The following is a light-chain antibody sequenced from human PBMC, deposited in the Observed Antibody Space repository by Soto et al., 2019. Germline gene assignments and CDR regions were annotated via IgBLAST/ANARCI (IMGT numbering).Light chain of an antibody. CDR3: QQYVSPPPT. J-gene: IGKJ4*01. V-gene: IGKV1-33*01. Sequence: DIQMTQSPSSLSASVGDRVTITCQASQHISNSLNWYQQNPGKAPKLLIYDASQLETGVPSRFSASGSGTDFTFTISSLQPEDFATYSCQQYVSPPPTFGGGTKVEIK. CDR1: QHISNS. CDR2: DAS.